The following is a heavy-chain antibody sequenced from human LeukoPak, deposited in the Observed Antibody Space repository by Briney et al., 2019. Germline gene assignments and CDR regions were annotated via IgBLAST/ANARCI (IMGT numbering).Heavy chain of an antibody. Sequence: GGSLRLSCAASGFTFSGRWMSWVRQAPGKGPEWVANIKQDGSENHYVDSVKGRFTISRDNAKNSLYLQMNSLRVEDTAVYYCALYTCGYSFDYWGQGALVIVSP. CDR3: ALYTCGYSFDY. J-gene: IGHJ4*02. CDR1: GFTFSGRW. CDR2: IKQDGSEN. V-gene: IGHV3-7*03. D-gene: IGHD2-21*01.